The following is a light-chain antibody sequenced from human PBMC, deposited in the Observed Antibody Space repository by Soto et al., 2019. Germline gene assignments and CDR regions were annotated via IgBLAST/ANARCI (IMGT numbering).Light chain of an antibody. J-gene: IGLJ2*01. Sequence: QSALTQPASVSGSPGQSITISCTGTSSDVGGYNYVSWYQQHPGKAPKLMIYDVSNRPSGVSNRFSGSNSGNTASLTISGLQAEDEGDYYCSSYTSSSPLVFGGGTKLTVL. V-gene: IGLV2-14*01. CDR2: DVS. CDR3: SSYTSSSPLV. CDR1: SSDVGGYNY.